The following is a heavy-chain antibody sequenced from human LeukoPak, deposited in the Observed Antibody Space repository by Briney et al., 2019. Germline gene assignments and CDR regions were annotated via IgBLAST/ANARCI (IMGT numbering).Heavy chain of an antibody. D-gene: IGHD4-17*01. CDR3: ARGYGDYDLTYWFDP. J-gene: IGHJ5*02. V-gene: IGHV3-48*03. CDR1: VFPFRSYA. CDR2: ISSSGSTI. Sequence: GGSLRLSCGAYVFPFRSYAVNWDRHAPGEGLEGVSYISSSGSTIYYADSVKGRFTISRDNAKNSLYLQMNSLRAEDTAVYYCARGYGDYDLTYWFDPWGQGSLVTVSS.